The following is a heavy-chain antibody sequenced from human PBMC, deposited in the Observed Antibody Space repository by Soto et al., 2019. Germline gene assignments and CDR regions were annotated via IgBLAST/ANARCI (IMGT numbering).Heavy chain of an antibody. D-gene: IGHD3-10*01. CDR1: GGSISSYY. Sequence: TLSLTCTVSGGSISSYYWSWIRQPPGKALEWLARIDWDDDKYYNTSLKTRLTISKDTSKNQVVLTLTNMDPVDTATYYCARFYMVRGIKVVDYWGQGTLVTVSS. CDR3: ARFYMVRGIKVVDY. CDR2: IDWDDDK. J-gene: IGHJ4*02. V-gene: IGHV2-70*11.